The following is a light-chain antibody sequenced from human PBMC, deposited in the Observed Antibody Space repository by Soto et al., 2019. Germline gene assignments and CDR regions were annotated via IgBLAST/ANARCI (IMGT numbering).Light chain of an antibody. CDR2: GNN. CDR3: QFYATGLSVLYV. V-gene: IGLV1-40*01. J-gene: IGLJ1*01. CDR1: SSNIGAGYD. Sequence: QSVLTQPPSVSGAPGQRVTISCTGNSSNIGAGYDVHWYQQLPGTAPKPLIYGNNNRPSGVPDRFSGSKSGTSASLAVTGLQAEDEADYYCQFYATGLSVLYVFGTGTKVTVL.